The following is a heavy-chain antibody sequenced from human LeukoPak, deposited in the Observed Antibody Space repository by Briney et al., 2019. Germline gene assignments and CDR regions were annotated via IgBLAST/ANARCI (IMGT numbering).Heavy chain of an antibody. CDR3: ARDHTMIARPFDY. CDR2: INHSGSA. CDR1: GGSISSSNW. V-gene: IGHV4-4*02. J-gene: IGHJ4*02. D-gene: IGHD3-22*01. Sequence: SETLSLTCAVSGGSISSSNWWSWVRQPPGKGLEWIGEINHSGSANYNPSLKSRVTISVDTSKNQFSLKLSSVTAADTAVYYCARDHTMIARPFDYWGQGTLVTVSS.